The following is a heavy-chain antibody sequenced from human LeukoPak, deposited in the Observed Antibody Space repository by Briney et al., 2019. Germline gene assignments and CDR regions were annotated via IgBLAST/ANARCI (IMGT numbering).Heavy chain of an antibody. J-gene: IGHJ4*02. CDR2: ISWNSGSI. V-gene: IGHV3-9*01. Sequence: HPGRSLRLSCAASGFTFDDYAMHWVRQAPGKGLEWVSGISWNSGSIGYADSVKGRFTISRDNAKNSLYLQMNSLRAEDTAVYYCASASGGVYFDYWGQGTLVTVSS. CDR3: ASASGGVYFDY. CDR1: GFTFDDYA. D-gene: IGHD2-15*01.